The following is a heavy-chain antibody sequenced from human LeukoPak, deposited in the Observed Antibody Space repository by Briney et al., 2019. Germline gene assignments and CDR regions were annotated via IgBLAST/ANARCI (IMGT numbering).Heavy chain of an antibody. J-gene: IGHJ6*03. D-gene: IGHD3-22*01. CDR3: AKGSKLVVITRDHYMAV. Sequence: GGSLRLSCTVSGFTLSSYEMSWIRQAPGRGLEWVSSIDYSGGSSYYADSVKGRFTISRDDSKNTLYLQMNSLRAGDTAVYYCAKGSKLVVITRDHYMAVWGKGTTVTISS. CDR1: GFTLSSYE. V-gene: IGHV3-23*01. CDR2: IDYSGGSS.